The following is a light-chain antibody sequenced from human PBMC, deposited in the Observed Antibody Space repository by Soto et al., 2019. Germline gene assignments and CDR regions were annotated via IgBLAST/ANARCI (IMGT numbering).Light chain of an antibody. V-gene: IGKV1-5*03. Sequence: DIQMTQSPSTLSASVGDRVTITCRASQSISSWLAWYQQKPGTAPNLLIYKASTLQSGVPSRFSGSGSGTDFTLTISSLQPEDFATYYCQQFNSYPQSFTFGPGTKVDIK. CDR2: KAS. J-gene: IGKJ3*01. CDR1: QSISSW. CDR3: QQFNSYPQSFT.